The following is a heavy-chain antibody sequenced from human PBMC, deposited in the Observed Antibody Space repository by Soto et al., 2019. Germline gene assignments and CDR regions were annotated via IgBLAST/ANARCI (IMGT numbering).Heavy chain of an antibody. D-gene: IGHD6-13*01. CDR3: ARVIITATGTSGFDS. CDR2: VYYSESA. V-gene: IGHV4-30-4*01. J-gene: IGHJ4*02. CDR1: GGSIRSSDYY. Sequence: QVQLQESGPGLVKPSQTLSLTCTVSGGSIRSSDYYWSWIRQPPGKGLEWIGYVYYSESAYYNPSLQSRGFISIDTSKNQFSLTLSSVTAADTAVYYCARVIITATGTSGFDSWGQGTQVTVSS.